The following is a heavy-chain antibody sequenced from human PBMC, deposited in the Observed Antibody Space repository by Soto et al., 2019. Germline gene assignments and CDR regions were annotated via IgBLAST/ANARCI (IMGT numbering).Heavy chain of an antibody. CDR1: GFTFSSYA. Sequence: QVQLVESGGGVVQPGRSLRLSCAASGFTFSSYAMHWVRQAPGKGLEWVAVISYDGSNKYYADSVKGRFTISRDNTKHTLYLQVASLIAEDTGVYYCARRLRRTVWNWGYFDLLGRSTLVTVSS. CDR2: ISYDGSNK. V-gene: IGHV3-30-3*01. J-gene: IGHJ2*01. D-gene: IGHD1-1*01. CDR3: ARRLRRTVWNWGYFDL.